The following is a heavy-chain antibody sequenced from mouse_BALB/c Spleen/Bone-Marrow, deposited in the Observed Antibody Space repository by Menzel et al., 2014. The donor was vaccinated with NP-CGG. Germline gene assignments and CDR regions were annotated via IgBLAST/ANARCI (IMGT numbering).Heavy chain of an antibody. J-gene: IGHJ3*01. V-gene: IGHV14-4*02. Sequence: VHVKQSGAELVRSGASVKLSCTASGFNIKDYYMHWVKQRPEQGLEWIGWIDPENGDTEYAPKSQGKATMTADTSSNTAYLQLSSLTSEDTAVYYCNAQNFGYGAWFAYWGQGTLVTVSA. CDR3: NAQNFGYGAWFAY. D-gene: IGHD1-2*01. CDR2: IDPENGDT. CDR1: GFNIKDYY.